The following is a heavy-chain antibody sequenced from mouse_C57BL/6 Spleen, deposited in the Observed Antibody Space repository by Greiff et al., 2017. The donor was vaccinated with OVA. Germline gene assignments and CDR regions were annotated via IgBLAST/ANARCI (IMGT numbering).Heavy chain of an antibody. CDR1: GYTFTDYY. V-gene: IGHV1-26*01. D-gene: IGHD2-4*01. J-gene: IGHJ3*01. CDR2: INPNNGGT. Sequence: VQLQQSGPELVKPGASVKISCKASGYTFTDYYMNWVKQSHGKSLEWIGDINPNNGGTSYNQKFKGKATLTVDKSSSTAYMELRSLTSEDSAVYYCARRRLRLFAYWGQGTLVTVSA. CDR3: ARRRLRLFAY.